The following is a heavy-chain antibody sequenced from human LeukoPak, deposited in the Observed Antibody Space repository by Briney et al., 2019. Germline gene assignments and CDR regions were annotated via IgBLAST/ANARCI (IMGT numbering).Heavy chain of an antibody. CDR1: GFTFSTYW. J-gene: IGHJ4*02. V-gene: IGHV3-9*01. CDR3: ASGRSYDSSGLDY. D-gene: IGHD3-22*01. Sequence: GGSLRLSCAGSGFTFSTYWMSWVRQAPGKGLEWVSGISWNSGSIGYADSVKGRFTISRDNAKSSLYLQMNSLRAEDTALYYCASGRSYDSSGLDYWGQGTLVTVSS. CDR2: ISWNSGSI.